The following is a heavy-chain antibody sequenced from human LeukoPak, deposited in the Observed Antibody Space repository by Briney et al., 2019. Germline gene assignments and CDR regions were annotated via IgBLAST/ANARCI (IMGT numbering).Heavy chain of an antibody. CDR1: GYTFTSYG. D-gene: IGHD5-18*01. CDR3: ASSRRGYSYGMDV. J-gene: IGHJ6*02. CDR2: ISAYNGNT. V-gene: IGHV1-18*01. Sequence: ASVKVSFKASGYTFTSYGISWVRQATGQGLEWMGWISAYNGNTNYAQKLQGRVTMTTDTSTSTAYMELRSLRSDDTAVYYCASSRRGYSYGMDVWGQGTTVTVSS.